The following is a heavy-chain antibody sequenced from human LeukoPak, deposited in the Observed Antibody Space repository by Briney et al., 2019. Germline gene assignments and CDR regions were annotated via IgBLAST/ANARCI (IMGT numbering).Heavy chain of an antibody. V-gene: IGHV4-34*01. J-gene: IGHJ6*03. Sequence: SETLSLTCAVYGGSFSGYYWTWIRQPPGKGLEWIGEINHSGSTNYNPSLKSRVTISVDTSKNQFSLKLSSVTAADTAVYYCARQGRYYYYYMDVWGKGTTVTISS. CDR1: GGSFSGYY. CDR2: INHSGST. CDR3: ARQGRYYYYYMDV.